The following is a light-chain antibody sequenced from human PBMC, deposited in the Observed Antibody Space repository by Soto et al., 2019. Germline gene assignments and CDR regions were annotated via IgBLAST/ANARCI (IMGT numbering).Light chain of an antibody. Sequence: QSALTQPASVSGSPGQSITISCTGTTSDVGGYNYVSWYQQHPGKAPKLMIYEVSNRPSGVSNRFSGSKSGNTASLTISGPQAEDEAAYYCFSYTTRSAPYVFGTGTKLTVL. CDR1: TSDVGGYNY. CDR2: EVS. CDR3: FSYTTRSAPYV. J-gene: IGLJ1*01. V-gene: IGLV2-14*01.